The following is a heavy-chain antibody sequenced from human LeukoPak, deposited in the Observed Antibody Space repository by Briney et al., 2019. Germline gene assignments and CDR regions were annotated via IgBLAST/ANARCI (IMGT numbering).Heavy chain of an antibody. CDR2: IVVGSGNT. Sequence: SVKVPCKGSGFTFTSSAMQWVRQARGQRLEWIGWIVVGSGNTNYAQKFQERVTITRDMSTSTAYMELSSLRSEDTAVYYCAADPYYYDSSGYYEVDYWGQGTLVTVSS. J-gene: IGHJ4*02. V-gene: IGHV1-58*02. CDR1: GFTFTSSA. CDR3: AADPYYYDSSGYYEVDY. D-gene: IGHD3-22*01.